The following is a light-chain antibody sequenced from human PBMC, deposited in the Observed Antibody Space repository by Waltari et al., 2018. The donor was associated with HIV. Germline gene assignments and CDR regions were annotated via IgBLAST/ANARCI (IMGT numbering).Light chain of an antibody. Sequence: QSVLTQPPSVSGAPGQRVTISCTGSSSNIGAGFDVPWYQQLPGTAPKLPIYGSGNRPSGVPDRVSGSRSGSSASLAITVRQADDEADYYCQSFDSSLSGYVFGIGTKVTVL. V-gene: IGLV1-40*01. CDR1: SSNIGAGFD. J-gene: IGLJ1*01. CDR3: QSFDSSLSGYV. CDR2: GSG.